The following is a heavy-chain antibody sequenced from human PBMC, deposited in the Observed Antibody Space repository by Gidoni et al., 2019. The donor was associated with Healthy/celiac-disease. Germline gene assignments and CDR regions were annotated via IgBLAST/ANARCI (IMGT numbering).Heavy chain of an antibody. Sequence: EVQLLESGGGLVKHGGSLRLACAASGFAFCSYAMSWVRQAPGKGLEWVSAISGSGGSTYYADSVKGRFTIARDNSKNTLYLQMNSLRAEDTAVYYCAKEEPGAPEHYFDYWGQGTLVTVSS. J-gene: IGHJ4*02. CDR2: ISGSGGST. CDR1: GFAFCSYA. V-gene: IGHV3-23*01. D-gene: IGHD1-1*01. CDR3: AKEEPGAPEHYFDY.